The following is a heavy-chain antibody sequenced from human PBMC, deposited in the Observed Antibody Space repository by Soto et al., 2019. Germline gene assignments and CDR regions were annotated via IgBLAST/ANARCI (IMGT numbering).Heavy chain of an antibody. CDR3: ATQYSSSWSDY. J-gene: IGHJ4*02. Sequence: QVQLVESGGGLVKPGGSLRLSCAASGFTFSDYYMSWIRQAPGKGLEWVSYISSSSSYTNYADSVKGRFTISRDNAKNSLYLQMNSLRAEDTAVYYCATQYSSSWSDYWGQGTLITVSS. V-gene: IGHV3-11*05. D-gene: IGHD6-13*01. CDR2: ISSSSSYT. CDR1: GFTFSDYY.